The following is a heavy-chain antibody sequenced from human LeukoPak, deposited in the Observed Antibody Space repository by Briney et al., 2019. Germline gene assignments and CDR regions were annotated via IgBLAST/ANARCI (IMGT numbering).Heavy chain of an antibody. J-gene: IGHJ2*01. CDR1: GGSISSSSYY. Sequence: SETLSLTCTVSGGSISSSSYYWGWIRQPPGRGLEWIGSIYYTRSTYYNPSLKSRVTISVDTSKNQFSLKLTSVTAADTAVYYCARGVTMIVVVTHDWYFDLWGRGTLVTVSS. CDR3: ARGVTMIVVVTHDWYFDL. CDR2: IYYTRST. V-gene: IGHV4-39*01. D-gene: IGHD3-22*01.